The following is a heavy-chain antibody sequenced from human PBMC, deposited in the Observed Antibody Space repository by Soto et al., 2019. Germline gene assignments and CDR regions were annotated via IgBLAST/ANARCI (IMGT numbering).Heavy chain of an antibody. CDR2: ISAYNGDT. J-gene: IGHJ4*02. CDR1: ASIFTRYG. V-gene: IGHV1-18*01. CDR3: TSDCGGENS. D-gene: IGHD4-17*01. Sequence: QVPLEQSGVEVKKPGASVRVACKTSASIFTRYGFSWVRQAPGQGLEWMGWISAYNGDTKYAQNFQGRVTMTTDTSTRTAYMELRPLSTDDTAVYYCTSDCGGENSWGQGTLVTVSS.